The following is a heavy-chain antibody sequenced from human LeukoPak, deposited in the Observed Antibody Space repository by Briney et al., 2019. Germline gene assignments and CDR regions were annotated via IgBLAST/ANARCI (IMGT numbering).Heavy chain of an antibody. V-gene: IGHV3-23*01. J-gene: IGHJ6*02. D-gene: IGHD2-2*01. CDR3: ETRYCSSTSCYDYYYYGMDV. CDR1: GFTFSSYA. Sequence: GGSLRLSCAASGFTFSSYAMSWVRQAPGKGLEWVSAISGSGGSTYYADSVKGRFTISRDNSKNTLYLQMNSLRAEDTAVYYCETRYCSSTSCYDYYYYGMDVWGQGTTVTVSS. CDR2: ISGSGGST.